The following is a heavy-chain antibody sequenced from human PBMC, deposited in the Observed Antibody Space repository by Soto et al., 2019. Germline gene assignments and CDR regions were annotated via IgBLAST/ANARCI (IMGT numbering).Heavy chain of an antibody. Sequence: SETLSLTCTVYGGSISSYYWSWIRQPPGKGLEWIGYIYYSGSTNYNPSLKSRVTISVDTSKNQFSLKLSSVTAADTAVYYCARGGWGDSPDYWGRGTLVTVSS. V-gene: IGHV4-59*01. CDR3: ARGGWGDSPDY. CDR1: GGSISSYY. D-gene: IGHD3-16*01. J-gene: IGHJ4*02. CDR2: IYYSGST.